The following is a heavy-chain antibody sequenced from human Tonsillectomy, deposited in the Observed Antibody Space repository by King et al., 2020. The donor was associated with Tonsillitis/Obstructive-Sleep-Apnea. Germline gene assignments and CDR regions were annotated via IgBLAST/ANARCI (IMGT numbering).Heavy chain of an antibody. V-gene: IGHV4-34*01. J-gene: IGHJ4*02. CDR2: INHSGST. Sequence: VQLQQWGAGLLKPSETLSLTCAVYGGSFSGYYWSWIRQSPGKGLEWIGEINHSGSTNYNPSLKSRVTISVDTSKNQFSLKLTSVTAADTAVYYCARGQIDGSGPTIFGVVIFPDFDYWGQGNLVTVSS. D-gene: IGHD3-3*01. CDR3: ARGQIDGSGPTIFGVVIFPDFDY. CDR1: GGSFSGYY.